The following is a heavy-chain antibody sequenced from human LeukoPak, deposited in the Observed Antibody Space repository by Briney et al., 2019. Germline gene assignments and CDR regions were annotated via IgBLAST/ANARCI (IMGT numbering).Heavy chain of an antibody. CDR3: TRVGYIDEGIDY. J-gene: IGHJ4*02. D-gene: IGHD5-24*01. Sequence: GGSLRLSGAASGFTFSSYWMSWVRQAPGKGLEWVANIKQDGSEKYYVDSVKGRFTISRDNAKNSLYLQMNSLRAEDTAIYYCTRVGYIDEGIDYWGQGTLVTVSS. CDR1: GFTFSSYW. CDR2: IKQDGSEK. V-gene: IGHV3-7*04.